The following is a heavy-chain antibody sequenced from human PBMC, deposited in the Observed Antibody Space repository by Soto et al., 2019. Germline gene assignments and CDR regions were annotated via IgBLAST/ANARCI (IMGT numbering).Heavy chain of an antibody. Sequence: QITLKESGPTLVKPTQTLTLTCTFSGFSLSTSGVGVGWIRQPPGKALEWLALIYWDDDKRYSPSLKSRLTITKDTAKNQVVLTKTTRDPVDTATYYCAPVRTPVTTFAADPWGQGTLVTVSS. CDR3: APVRTPVTTFAADP. CDR2: IYWDDDK. V-gene: IGHV2-5*02. D-gene: IGHD4-17*01. J-gene: IGHJ5*02. CDR1: GFSLSTSGVG.